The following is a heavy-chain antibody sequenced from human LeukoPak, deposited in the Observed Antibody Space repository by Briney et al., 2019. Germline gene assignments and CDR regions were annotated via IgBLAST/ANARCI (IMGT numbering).Heavy chain of an antibody. CDR2: ISSNGGRT. CDR1: GFTFSSYS. CDR3: ARGHSSGYYYY. J-gene: IGHJ4*02. Sequence: GGSLRLSCAASGFTFSSYSMNWVRQAPGKGLEYVSEISSNGGRTYYTNSVKGRFTISRDNSKNTLYLQMGSLRAEDMAVYYCARGHSSGYYYYWGQGTLVTVSS. D-gene: IGHD3-22*01. V-gene: IGHV3-64*01.